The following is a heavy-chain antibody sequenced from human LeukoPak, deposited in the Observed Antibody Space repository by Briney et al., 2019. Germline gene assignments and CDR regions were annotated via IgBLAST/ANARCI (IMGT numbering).Heavy chain of an antibody. D-gene: IGHD2-2*01. Sequence: GGSLRLSCAASGFTFSSYWMNWVRQTPGKGLEWVANIKQDGSEKYCVDSVKGRFIISRDNAKNSLYLQMNTLRAEDTAVYYCARDGAAIGYYYYYYMDVWGKGTTVTVSS. V-gene: IGHV3-7*03. J-gene: IGHJ6*03. CDR2: IKQDGSEK. CDR1: GFTFSSYW. CDR3: ARDGAAIGYYYYYYMDV.